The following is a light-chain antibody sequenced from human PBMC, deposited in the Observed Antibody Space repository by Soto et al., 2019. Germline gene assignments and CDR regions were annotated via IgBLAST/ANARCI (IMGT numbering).Light chain of an antibody. CDR3: CSYAGSYTRV. Sequence: QSALTQPRSVSGSPGQSVTISCTGTSSDVGDYNYVSWYQQHPGKAPKLMIYDVSKRPSGVPDRFSGSKSGNTASLTISGLQAEDEADYYCCSYAGSYTRVFVIGTKVTVL. CDR1: SSDVGDYNY. CDR2: DVS. V-gene: IGLV2-11*01. J-gene: IGLJ1*01.